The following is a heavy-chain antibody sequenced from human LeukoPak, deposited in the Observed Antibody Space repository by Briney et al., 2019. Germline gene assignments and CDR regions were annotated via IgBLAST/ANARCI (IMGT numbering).Heavy chain of an antibody. V-gene: IGHV3-11*01. CDR3: ARDRRPAQYRGLDV. J-gene: IGHJ6*02. CDR2: ISDSGTAV. Sequence: PGGSLRLSCAASGFTFSASYMSWIRQAPGKGLEWISYISDSGTAVYYADSVKGRFTISRDNAKNSPFLQLNSLRVEDTAVYFCARDRRPAQYRGLDVWGRGTTVTVSS. CDR1: GFTFSASY. D-gene: IGHD2-2*02.